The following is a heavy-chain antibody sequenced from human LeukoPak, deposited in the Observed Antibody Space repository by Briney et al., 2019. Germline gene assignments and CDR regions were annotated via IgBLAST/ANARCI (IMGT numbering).Heavy chain of an antibody. CDR1: GGSMSHYY. CDR2: IYYSGST. J-gene: IGHJ4*02. CDR3: ARCPITMVRGVTSFDY. Sequence: SETLSLTCTVSGGSMSHYYWSWIRQPPGKGLEWIGNIYYSGSTTYNPSLKSRVAISVDTSKNQFSLKLSSVTAADTAVYYCARCPITMVRGVTSFDYWGQGTLVTVSS. V-gene: IGHV4-59*08. D-gene: IGHD3-10*01.